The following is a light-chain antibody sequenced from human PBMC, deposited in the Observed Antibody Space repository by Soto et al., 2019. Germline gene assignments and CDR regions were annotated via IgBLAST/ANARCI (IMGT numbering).Light chain of an antibody. J-gene: IGLJ1*01. CDR2: DNN. V-gene: IGLV1-40*01. CDR1: SSNIGSLYD. Sequence: QSVLTQPPSVSGAPGQRVTISCTGSSSNIGSLYDVHWYQHLPGTAPKLLIYDNNNRPSGVPDRFSGSKSGTSASLAITGLQAEDEADYYCASWDGPVYVFGTGTKVTVL. CDR3: ASWDGPVYV.